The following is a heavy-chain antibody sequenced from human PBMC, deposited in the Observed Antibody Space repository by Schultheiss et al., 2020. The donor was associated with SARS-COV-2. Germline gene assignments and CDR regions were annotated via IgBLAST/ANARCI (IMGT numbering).Heavy chain of an antibody. J-gene: IGHJ6*02. CDR3: ARDYYGDYGETYGMDV. Sequence: SQTLSLTCTVSGGSISSGGYYWSWIRQPAGKGLEWIGRIYTSGSTNYNPSLKSRVTISVDTSKNQFSLKLSSVTAADTAVYYCARDYYGDYGETYGMDVWGQGTTVTVSS. CDR2: IYTSGST. CDR1: GGSISSGGYY. D-gene: IGHD4-17*01. V-gene: IGHV4-61*02.